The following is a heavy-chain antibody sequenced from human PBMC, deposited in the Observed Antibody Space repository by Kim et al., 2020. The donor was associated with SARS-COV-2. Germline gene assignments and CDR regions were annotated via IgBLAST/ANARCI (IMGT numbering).Heavy chain of an antibody. CDR3: ARDTYHYDTSGYYYFDY. CDR2: ITHSGST. CDR1: GGSFTGYY. J-gene: IGHJ4*02. D-gene: IGHD3-22*01. Sequence: SETLSLTCAVYGGSFTGYYWSWIRQPPGKGLEWIGDITHSGSTNYNPSLKSRVTISIDTSNNQFYLNLTSMTAADTAVYYCARDTYHYDTSGYYYFDYWGQGTLVAVSS. V-gene: IGHV4-34*01.